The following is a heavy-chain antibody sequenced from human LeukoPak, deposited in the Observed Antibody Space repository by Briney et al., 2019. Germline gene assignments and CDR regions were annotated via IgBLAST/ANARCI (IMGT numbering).Heavy chain of an antibody. D-gene: IGHD5-18*01. CDR3: ATYRQVLLPFES. CDR1: GFTFSTFA. CDR2: IFPSGGEI. V-gene: IGHV3-23*01. Sequence: GGTLRLSCAASGFTFSTFAMIWVRQPPGKGLEWVSSIFPSGGEIHYADSVRGRFTISRDNSKSTLSLQMNSLRAEDTAIYYCATYRQVLLPFESWGQGTLATVSS. J-gene: IGHJ4*02.